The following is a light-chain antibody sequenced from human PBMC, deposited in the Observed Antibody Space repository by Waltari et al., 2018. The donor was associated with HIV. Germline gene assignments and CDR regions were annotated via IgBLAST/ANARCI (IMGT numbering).Light chain of an antibody. CDR1: QSIDNY. J-gene: IGKJ5*01. V-gene: IGKV1-39*01. CDR3: QQTLRSPQT. Sequence: DIQMTQSPSSLSASVGDTVTITCRARQSIDNYLNWYQQTPGKAPRLLIFGATRLQSGVPSRFRGSGSGSDFPLTVISLPPEDFATYYCQQTLRSPQTFGQGTRLDI. CDR2: GAT.